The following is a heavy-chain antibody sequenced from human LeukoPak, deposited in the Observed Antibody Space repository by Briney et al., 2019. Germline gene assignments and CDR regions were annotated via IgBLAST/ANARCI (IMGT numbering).Heavy chain of an antibody. CDR1: GFTFSSYS. CDR3: AKRGPRPGRWSDAFNI. D-gene: IGHD4-23*01. Sequence: GGSLRLSCAASGFTFSSYSMNWVRQASGKGLEWVSYISSTNYYTYYADSEKGRFTISRDNAKNSLYLQMNSLRAEDTAVYYCAKRGPRPGRWSDAFNIWGQGTMVTVSS. CDR2: ISSTNYYT. J-gene: IGHJ3*02. V-gene: IGHV3-21*04.